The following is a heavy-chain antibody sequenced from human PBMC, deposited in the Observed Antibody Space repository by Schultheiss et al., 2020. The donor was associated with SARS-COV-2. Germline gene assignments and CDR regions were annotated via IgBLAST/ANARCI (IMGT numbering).Heavy chain of an antibody. CDR2: ISGSGGST. Sequence: GGSLRLSCAASGFTFSSYAMSWVRQAPGKGLEWVSAISGSGGSTYYADSVKGRFTISRDNSKNTLYLQMNSLRAEDTAVYYCARAHGDYWPSSTPTDTYYYYYGMDVWGQGTTVTVSS. CDR3: ARAHGDYWPSSTPTDTYYYYYGMDV. CDR1: GFTFSSYA. J-gene: IGHJ6*02. D-gene: IGHD4-17*01. V-gene: IGHV3-23*01.